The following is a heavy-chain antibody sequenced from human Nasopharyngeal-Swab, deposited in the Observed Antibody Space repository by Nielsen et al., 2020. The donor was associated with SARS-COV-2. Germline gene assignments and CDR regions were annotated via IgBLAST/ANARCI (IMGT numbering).Heavy chain of an antibody. CDR3: ARDKGFSMDV. CDR1: GYSINFGYY. V-gene: IGHV4-38-2*02. J-gene: IGHJ6*02. Sequence: SETLSLTCSVSGYSINFGYYWAWTRQPPGTGLELIASISHSGNPYYNPSLKSRVTISVDTSKDQLSLELRSLTAADTAVYYCARDKGFSMDVWGQGTTVTVSS. CDR2: ISHSGNP.